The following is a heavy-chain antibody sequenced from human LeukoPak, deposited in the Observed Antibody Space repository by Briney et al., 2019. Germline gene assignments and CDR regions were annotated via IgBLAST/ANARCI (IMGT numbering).Heavy chain of an antibody. V-gene: IGHV4-59*01. Sequence: SETLSLTCTVSGGSITNYYWSWIRQPPGKGLEWIGFSYYNGNTDYNPSLKSRVTISVDMSKNQFSRSLRSVTAADTAVYYCARDAVGATVYYYYMDVWGKGTTVTVSS. D-gene: IGHD1-26*01. CDR2: SYYNGNT. CDR1: GGSITNYY. J-gene: IGHJ6*03. CDR3: ARDAVGATVYYYYMDV.